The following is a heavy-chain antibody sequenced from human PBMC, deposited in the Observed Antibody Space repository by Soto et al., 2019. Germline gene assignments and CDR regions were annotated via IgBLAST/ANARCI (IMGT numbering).Heavy chain of an antibody. V-gene: IGHV3-23*01. Sequence: EVQLLESGGDLIQPGGSLRLSCAASGFTFSSYAMSWVRQAPGKGLGWVSAISSSGGSTFYADSVKGRFTISRDNSRNTRYLKMISIRAEDRAIYYCANCQPKTQPRPYFDDWGQGTLVTVSS. CDR3: ANCQPKTQPRPYFDD. CDR1: GFTFSSYA. J-gene: IGHJ4*02. CDR2: ISSSGGST.